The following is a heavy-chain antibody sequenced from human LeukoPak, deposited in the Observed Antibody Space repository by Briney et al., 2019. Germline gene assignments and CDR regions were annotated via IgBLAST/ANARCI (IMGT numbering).Heavy chain of an antibody. D-gene: IGHD2-8*01. V-gene: IGHV4-59*08. J-gene: IGHJ4*02. CDR3: ASATEMAKVFSLDY. Sequence: SETLSLTCTVSGGSISNYYWSWIRQPPGKGLEWIGYIYDGGSTNYNPSLKSRATISVDTFKNQFSLKVSSVTAADTGVYYCASATEMAKVFSLDYWGQGTLVTVSS. CDR1: GGSISNYY. CDR2: IYDGGST.